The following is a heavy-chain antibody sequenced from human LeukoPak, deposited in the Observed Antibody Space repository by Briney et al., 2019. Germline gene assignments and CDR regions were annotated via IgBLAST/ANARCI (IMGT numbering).Heavy chain of an antibody. CDR2: ISSSSSYI. J-gene: IGHJ4*02. CDR3: ASLQYYDILTGYTDDY. D-gene: IGHD3-9*01. V-gene: IGHV3-21*01. Sequence: GGSLRLSCAASGFTFSSYSMNWVRQAPGKGLEWVSSISSSSSYIYYADSVKGRFTISRDNAKNSLYLQMNSLRAEDTAVYYCASLQYYDILTGYTDDYWGQGTLVTVSS. CDR1: GFTFSSYS.